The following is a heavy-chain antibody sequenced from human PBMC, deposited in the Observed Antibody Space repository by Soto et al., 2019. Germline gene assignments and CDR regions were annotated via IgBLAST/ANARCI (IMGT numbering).Heavy chain of an antibody. CDR2: VYYSGTT. Sequence: QLQLQESGPGVVKASETLSLTCTVSGDSISRSSHYWGWIRQPPGKGLEWIGSVYYSGTTYYNPSLRSRVTITGETSKSQFSLRLNSVTAADTAVYYCVRHGLGYCSGGSCYPDAFDVWGQGTMVSVSS. CDR3: VRHGLGYCSGGSCYPDAFDV. D-gene: IGHD2-15*01. V-gene: IGHV4-39*01. J-gene: IGHJ3*01. CDR1: GDSISRSSHY.